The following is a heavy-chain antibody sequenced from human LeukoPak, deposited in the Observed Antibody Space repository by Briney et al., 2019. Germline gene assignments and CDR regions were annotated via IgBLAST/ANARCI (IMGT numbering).Heavy chain of an antibody. Sequence: GGSLRLSCAASGFTFSSYAMSWVRQAPGKGLEWVSAISGSGGSTYYADSVKGRFTISRDNSKNTLYLQMNSLRAEDTAVYYCAKDTDRTTVVILGDYWGQGTLVTVSS. CDR1: GFTFSSYA. CDR2: ISGSGGST. J-gene: IGHJ4*02. D-gene: IGHD4-23*01. V-gene: IGHV3-23*01. CDR3: AKDTDRTTVVILGDY.